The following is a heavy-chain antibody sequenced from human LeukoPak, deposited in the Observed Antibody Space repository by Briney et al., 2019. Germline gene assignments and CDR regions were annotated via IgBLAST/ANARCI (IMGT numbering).Heavy chain of an antibody. D-gene: IGHD2-2*01. CDR1: GFTFSSYG. J-gene: IGHJ4*02. V-gene: IGHV3-30*02. CDR2: IRYDESTK. CDR3: AKDLPAAYFDY. Sequence: GGSLRLSCAASGFTFSSYGMHWVRQAPGKGLEWVAFIRYDESTKFYADSVKGRFTISRDNSKTTLYLQMNSLRAEDTAVYYCAKDLPAAYFDYWGQGTLVTVSS.